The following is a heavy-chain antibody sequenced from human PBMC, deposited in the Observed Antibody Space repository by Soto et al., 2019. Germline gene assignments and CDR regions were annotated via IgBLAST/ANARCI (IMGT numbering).Heavy chain of an antibody. V-gene: IGHV1-69*01. CDR3: ARGGFITGTSPTIYYYYGMDV. CDR2: IIPIFGTA. CDR1: GGTFSSYA. D-gene: IGHD1-20*01. Sequence: QVQLVQSGAEVKKPGSSVKVSCKASGGTFSSYAISWVRQAPGQGLEWMGGIIPIFGTANYAQKFQGRVTITADESKSTAYMELSSLRSEDTAVYYCARGGFITGTSPTIYYYYGMDVWGQGTTVTVSS. J-gene: IGHJ6*02.